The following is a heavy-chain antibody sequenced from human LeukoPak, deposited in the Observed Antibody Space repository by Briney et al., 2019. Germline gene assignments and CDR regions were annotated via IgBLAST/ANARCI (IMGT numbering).Heavy chain of an antibody. D-gene: IGHD5-18*01. J-gene: IGHJ6*04. Sequence: ASVKVSCKASGYTFTGYYMHWVRQAPGQGLEWMGWINPNSGGTNYAQKFQGWVTMTRDTSISTAYMELSRLRSDDTAVYYCARDKGPALGYSYGYGMDVWGRGTTVIVSS. CDR3: ARDKGPALGYSYGYGMDV. V-gene: IGHV1-2*04. CDR2: INPNSGGT. CDR1: GYTFTGYY.